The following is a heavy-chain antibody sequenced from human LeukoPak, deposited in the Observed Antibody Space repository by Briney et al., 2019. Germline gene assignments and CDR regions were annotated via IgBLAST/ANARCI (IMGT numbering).Heavy chain of an antibody. CDR3: AREFRVLPDI. D-gene: IGHD2-8*02. CDR1: GFTFSSYW. V-gene: IGHV3-74*01. Sequence: GGSLRLSCAASGFTFSSYWMHWVRQAPGTGLVWVSRINTDGSTTNYADSVKGRFTISRDNAKNTLYLQMNSLRAEDTAVYYCAREFRVLPDIWGQGTMVTVSS. CDR2: INTDGSTT. J-gene: IGHJ3*02.